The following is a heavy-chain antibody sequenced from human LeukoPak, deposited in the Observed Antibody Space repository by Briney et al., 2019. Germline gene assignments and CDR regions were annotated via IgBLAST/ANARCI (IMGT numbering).Heavy chain of an antibody. J-gene: IGHJ3*02. Sequence: GGSLRLSCAASGFTFSSYVMSWVRQAPGKGLEWVSAVIGSGDFAYYADSVKGRFTISRDNSKNTLYLQMNSLRAEDTAVYYCAKEHSSGWSRNAFDIWGQGTMVTVSS. CDR1: GFTFSSYV. CDR2: VIGSGDFA. CDR3: AKEHSSGWSRNAFDI. V-gene: IGHV3-23*01. D-gene: IGHD6-19*01.